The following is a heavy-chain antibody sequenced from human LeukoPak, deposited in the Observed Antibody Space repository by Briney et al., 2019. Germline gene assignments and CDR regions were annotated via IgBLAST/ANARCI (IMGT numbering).Heavy chain of an antibody. CDR1: GDSISSGNYY. CDR3: ARAPSRRYDFWSGYPAYFDY. J-gene: IGHJ4*02. D-gene: IGHD3-3*01. Sequence: PSETLSLTCTVSGDSISSGNYYWSWIRQPAGKGLEWIGRIYTSGSTNYNPSLKSRVTISVDTSKNQFSLKLSSVTAADTAVYYCARAPSRRYDFWSGYPAYFDYWGQGTLVTVSS. CDR2: IYTSGST. V-gene: IGHV4-61*02.